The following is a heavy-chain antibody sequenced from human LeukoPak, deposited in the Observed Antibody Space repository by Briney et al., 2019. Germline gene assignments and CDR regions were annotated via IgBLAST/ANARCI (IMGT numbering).Heavy chain of an antibody. Sequence: PVASVKVSCKASGYTFTGYYMHWVRQAPGQGLEWMGRINPNSGGTNYAQKFQGRVTMTRDTSISTAYMELSRLGSDDTAVYYCARISNVVVVGPVDYWGQGTLVTVSS. CDR3: ARISNVVVVGPVDY. CDR1: GYTFTGYY. CDR2: INPNSGGT. J-gene: IGHJ4*02. D-gene: IGHD2-15*01. V-gene: IGHV1-2*06.